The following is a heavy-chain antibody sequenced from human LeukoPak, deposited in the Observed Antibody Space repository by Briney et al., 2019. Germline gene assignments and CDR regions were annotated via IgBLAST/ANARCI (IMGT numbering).Heavy chain of an antibody. CDR2: IRSNGGSI. D-gene: IGHD6-19*01. CDR1: GFTFSDYA. Sequence: GGSLRLSCAASGFTFSDYAMHWVRRAPGKELECVSAIRSNGGSIHYANSVKGRFTISRDNSKNTLYLQMDSLRAEDMAVYYCARDTCGCGSGWHLYWYFDLWGRGTLVTVSS. J-gene: IGHJ2*01. V-gene: IGHV3-64*01. CDR3: ARDTCGCGSGWHLYWYFDL.